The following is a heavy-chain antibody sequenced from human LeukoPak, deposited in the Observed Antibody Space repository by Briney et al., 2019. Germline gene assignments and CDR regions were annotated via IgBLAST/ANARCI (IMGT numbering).Heavy chain of an antibody. CDR3: ARDTSEEYQLLYNWFDP. CDR1: GYSISSGYY. D-gene: IGHD2-2*02. CDR2: IYHSGST. Sequence: SETLSLTCTVSGYSISSGYYWGWIRQPPGKGLEWIGSIYHSGSTYYNPSLKSRVTISVDTSKNQFSLKLSSVTAADTAVYYRARDTSEEYQLLYNWFDPWGQGTLVTVSS. J-gene: IGHJ5*02. V-gene: IGHV4-38-2*02.